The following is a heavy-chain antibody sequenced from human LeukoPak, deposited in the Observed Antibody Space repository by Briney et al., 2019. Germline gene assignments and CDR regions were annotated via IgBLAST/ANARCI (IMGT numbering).Heavy chain of an antibody. CDR2: MSYSGST. V-gene: IGHV4-39*07. Sequence: SETLSLTCAVSRGSISSSSYYWGWIRQPPGKGLEWIGSMSYSGSTYYNPSLKSRVTISVDTSKNQFSLKLSSVTAADTAVYYCARVYYSSSYDYWYFDLWGRGTLVTVSS. J-gene: IGHJ2*01. D-gene: IGHD6-13*01. CDR1: RGSISSSSYY. CDR3: ARVYYSSSYDYWYFDL.